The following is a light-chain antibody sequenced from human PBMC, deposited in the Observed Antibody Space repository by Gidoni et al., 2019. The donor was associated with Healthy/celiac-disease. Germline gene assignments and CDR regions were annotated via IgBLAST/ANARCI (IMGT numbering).Light chain of an antibody. Sequence: DIQMTQSPSSLSASVGDRVTITCQASQDISNYSNWYQQKPGKAPKLLIYDASNLETGVPSRFSGSGSGTDFTFTISSLQPEDIATYYCQQYDNLSTFGGXTKVEIK. V-gene: IGKV1-33*01. CDR1: QDISNY. CDR2: DAS. CDR3: QQYDNLST. J-gene: IGKJ4*01.